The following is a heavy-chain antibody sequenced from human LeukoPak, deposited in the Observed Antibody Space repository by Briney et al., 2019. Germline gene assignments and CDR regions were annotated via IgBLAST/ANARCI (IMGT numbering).Heavy chain of an antibody. CDR3: ARNSTSWSFDL. D-gene: IGHD3-10*01. CDR2: IYHSGST. Sequence: SETLSLTCDVSGDSISSGYYWGWIRPPPGKGLEWIGTIYHSGSTYYNPSLKSRVTISADTSKNQSSLTLNSVTAADTAVYYCARNSTSWSFDLWGRGTLVTVSS. V-gene: IGHV4-38-2*01. CDR1: GDSISSGYY. J-gene: IGHJ2*01.